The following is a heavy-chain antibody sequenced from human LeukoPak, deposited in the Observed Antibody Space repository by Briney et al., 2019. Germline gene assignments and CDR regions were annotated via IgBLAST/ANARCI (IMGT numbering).Heavy chain of an antibody. Sequence: PSETLSLTCTVSGGSISSSTYYWGWIRQPPGKGLEWIGSIYYSGSTAYNPSLRSRVTISVDTSKNQFSLKLSSVTAADTAVYYCARVVGSAYCGGDSYPDYWGQGSLVTVSS. V-gene: IGHV4-39*07. CDR1: GGSISSSTYY. CDR3: ARVVGSAYCGGDSYPDY. CDR2: IYYSGST. D-gene: IGHD2-21*02. J-gene: IGHJ4*02.